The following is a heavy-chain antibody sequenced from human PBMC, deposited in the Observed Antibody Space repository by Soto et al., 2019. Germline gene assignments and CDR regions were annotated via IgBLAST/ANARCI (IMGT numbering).Heavy chain of an antibody. V-gene: IGHV3-30-3*01. CDR1: GFTFSDHN. J-gene: IGHJ5*02. Sequence: QVYLVESGGGVVQPGRSLRLSCAASGFTFSDHNMHWVRQTPGKGLEWVAIISDDGNKKIYADSVKGRFTISRDNSKNAQSPQLDSLRGEDTPVYYSARASKTIPTSGPNWAFNWFDPWGQGTLVTVSS. CDR2: ISDDGNKK. CDR3: ARASKTIPTSGPNWAFNWFDP. D-gene: IGHD7-27*01.